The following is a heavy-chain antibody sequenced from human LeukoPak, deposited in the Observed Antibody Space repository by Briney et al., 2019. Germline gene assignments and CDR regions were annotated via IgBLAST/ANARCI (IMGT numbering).Heavy chain of an antibody. CDR3: ARGYYDSSDFEYFQH. J-gene: IGHJ1*01. V-gene: IGHV1-2*02. CDR2: INPNSGDT. CDR1: GYTFTGYY. D-gene: IGHD3-22*01. Sequence: EASVKVSCKASGYTFTGYYIHWVRQAPGQGLEWMAWINPNSGDTNFAQKFQGRVTMTRDTSISTVYMELSRLRSDDTAVFFCARGYYDSSDFEYFQHWGQGTLVTVSS.